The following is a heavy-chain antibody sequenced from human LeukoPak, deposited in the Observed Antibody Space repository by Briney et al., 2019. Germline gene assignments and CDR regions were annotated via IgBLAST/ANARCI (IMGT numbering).Heavy chain of an antibody. V-gene: IGHV1-8*01. CDR1: GYTFTSYD. D-gene: IGHD3-10*01. CDR2: MNHNSGNT. CDR3: ARVSSMVRGVIYYYYYMDV. J-gene: IGHJ6*03. Sequence: SVKVSCQASGYTFTSYDINWVRQATGQGLEWMGWMNHNSGNTGYAQKFQGIVTMSRNTSISTAYMELSSLRSEDTAVYYCARVSSMVRGVIYYYYYMDVWGKGTTVTVSS.